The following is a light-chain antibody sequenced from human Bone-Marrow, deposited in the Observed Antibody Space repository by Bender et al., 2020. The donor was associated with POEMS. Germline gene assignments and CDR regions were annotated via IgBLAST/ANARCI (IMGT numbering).Light chain of an antibody. CDR3: QVWDRSSDDRVV. CDR1: NIESKS. CDR2: DDN. J-gene: IGLJ2*01. V-gene: IGLV3-21*02. Sequence: SYVLTQPPSVSVAPGETARITCGGDNIESKSVHWYQQKAGQAPVLVVHDDNDRPSGIPDRFTGSNSGNTATLTVMRVEAGDEADYYCQVWDRSSDDRVVFGGGTKLTV.